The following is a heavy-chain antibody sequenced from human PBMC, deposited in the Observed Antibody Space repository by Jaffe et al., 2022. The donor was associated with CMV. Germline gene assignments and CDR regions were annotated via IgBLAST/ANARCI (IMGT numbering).Heavy chain of an antibody. D-gene: IGHD4-17*01. Sequence: QVQLVESGGGVVQPGRSLRLSCAASGFTFSSYGMHWVRQAPGKGLEWVAVISYDGSNKYYADSVKGRFTISRDNSKNTLYLQMNSLRAEDTAVYYCAKDFVSDGDEPILDYWGQGTLVTVSS. CDR1: GFTFSSYG. J-gene: IGHJ4*02. V-gene: IGHV3-30*18. CDR2: ISYDGSNK. CDR3: AKDFVSDGDEPILDY.